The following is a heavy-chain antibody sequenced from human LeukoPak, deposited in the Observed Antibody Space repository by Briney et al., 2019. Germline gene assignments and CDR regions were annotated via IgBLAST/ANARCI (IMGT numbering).Heavy chain of an antibody. CDR1: GGSISSYY. Sequence: PSETLSLTCTVSGGSISSYYWSWIRQPPGKGLEWIGYIYYSGSTNYNPSLKSRVTISVDTSKSQFSLKLSSVTAADTAVYYCARDIYGAFDIWGQGTMVTVSS. D-gene: IGHD4-17*01. CDR2: IYYSGST. V-gene: IGHV4-59*01. J-gene: IGHJ3*02. CDR3: ARDIYGAFDI.